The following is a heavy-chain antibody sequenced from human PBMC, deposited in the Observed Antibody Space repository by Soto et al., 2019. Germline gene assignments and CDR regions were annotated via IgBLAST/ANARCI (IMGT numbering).Heavy chain of an antibody. V-gene: IGHV4-59*01. Sequence: TLSLTCTVSGGSITAYYWSWIRQSPGKGLEWIGYIYYSGSTSYNPSLKSRASISVDTSNNQFSLKLSSVTAADTAVYYCARDSGFDYRFDYWGRGTLVTVSS. CDR1: GGSITAYY. CDR2: IYYSGST. J-gene: IGHJ4*02. CDR3: ARDSGFDYRFDY. D-gene: IGHD5-12*01.